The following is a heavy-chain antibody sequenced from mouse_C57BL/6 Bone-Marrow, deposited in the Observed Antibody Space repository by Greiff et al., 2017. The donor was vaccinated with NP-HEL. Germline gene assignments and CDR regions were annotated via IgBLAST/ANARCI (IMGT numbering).Heavy chain of an antibody. D-gene: IGHD1-1*01. J-gene: IGHJ1*03. CDR1: GFTFSDYY. CDR2: INYDGSST. Sequence: EVMLVESEGGLVQPGSSMKLSCTASGFTFSDYYMAWVRQVPEKGLEWVANINYDGSSTYYLDSLKSRFIISRDNAKNILYLQMSSLKSEDTATXYCAREGFVCYSSSYEDIDVWGTGTTVTVSS. CDR3: AREGFVCYSSSYEDIDV. V-gene: IGHV5-16*01.